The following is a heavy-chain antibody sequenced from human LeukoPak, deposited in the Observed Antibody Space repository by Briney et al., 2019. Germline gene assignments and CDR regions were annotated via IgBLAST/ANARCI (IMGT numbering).Heavy chain of an antibody. J-gene: IGHJ4*02. V-gene: IGHV1-8*01. Sequence: ASVKVPCKASGYTFTSYDINWVRQATGQGLEWMGWMNPNSGNTGYAQKFQGRVTMTRNTSISTAYMELSSLRSEDTAVYYCARADSSLEGIDYWGQGTLVTVSS. CDR2: MNPNSGNT. CDR1: GYTFTSYD. D-gene: IGHD6-19*01. CDR3: ARADSSLEGIDY.